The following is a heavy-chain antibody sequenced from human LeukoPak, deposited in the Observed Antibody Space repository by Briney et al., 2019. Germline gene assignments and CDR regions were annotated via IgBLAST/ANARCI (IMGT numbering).Heavy chain of an antibody. Sequence: SETLSLTCTVSGGSISSSSNYWGWIRQPPGKGLEWIGSIYYSGSTYYNPSLKSRVTISVDTSKNQFSLKLSSVTAADTAVYYCARAGELMARNWFDPWGQGTLVTVSS. CDR2: IYYSGST. CDR3: ARAGELMARNWFDP. J-gene: IGHJ5*02. V-gene: IGHV4-39*01. CDR1: GGSISSSSNY. D-gene: IGHD2-8*01.